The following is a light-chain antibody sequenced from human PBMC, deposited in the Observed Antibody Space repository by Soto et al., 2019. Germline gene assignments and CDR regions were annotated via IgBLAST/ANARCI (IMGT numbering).Light chain of an antibody. CDR1: QSVLSSSNNKNY. Sequence: DIVMTQSPDSLSVSLGERATINCKSSQSVLSSSNNKNYLAWYQQKPGQPPKVVIYWASTRGSGVPDRFSGSWSGTDFTLTISSLQAEDVAVYYCQHYYSSPLTFGGGTKVEIK. V-gene: IGKV4-1*01. CDR3: QHYYSSPLT. J-gene: IGKJ4*01. CDR2: WAS.